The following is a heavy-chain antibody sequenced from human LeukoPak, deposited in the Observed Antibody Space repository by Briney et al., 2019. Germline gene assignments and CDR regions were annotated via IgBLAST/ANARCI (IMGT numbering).Heavy chain of an antibody. Sequence: GGSLRLSCAASGFTFSSYWMHWVRQAPGKGLVWVSRINSDGSSTSYADSVKGRFTISRDNAKNTLYLQMNSLRAEDTAVYYCAKGRLRYFGDAFDIWGQGTMVTVSS. CDR1: GFTFSSYW. CDR2: INSDGSST. D-gene: IGHD3-9*01. CDR3: AKGRLRYFGDAFDI. J-gene: IGHJ3*02. V-gene: IGHV3-74*01.